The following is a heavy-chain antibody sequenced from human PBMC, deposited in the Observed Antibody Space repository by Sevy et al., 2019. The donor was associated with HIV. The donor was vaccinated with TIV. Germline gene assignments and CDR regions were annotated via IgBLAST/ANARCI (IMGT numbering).Heavy chain of an antibody. CDR1: GFSFSNYW. J-gene: IGHJ4*02. CDR3: AREGSGGFDY. Sequence: GGSLRLSCVASGFSFSNYWMSWVRQAPGKGLEWVANIKQDGSKREYVDSVKGRLTISRDNGKNSVYLQMDSLRAEETAVYYCAREGSGGFDYWGQGTLVTVSS. CDR2: IKQDGSKR. V-gene: IGHV3-7*01. D-gene: IGHD2-15*01.